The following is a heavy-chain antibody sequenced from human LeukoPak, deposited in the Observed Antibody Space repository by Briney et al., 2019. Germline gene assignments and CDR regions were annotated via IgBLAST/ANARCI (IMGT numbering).Heavy chain of an antibody. Sequence: PGGSLRLSCAASGFTFSRYSMHWVRQAPGKGLVWVSHVNSDGSGTDYADSVKGRFTISRDNAKNTLYLQMNSLRAEDTAVYYCARDGAVVVAATVLWGQGTLVTVSS. CDR3: ARDGAVVVAATVL. CDR2: VNSDGSGT. J-gene: IGHJ4*02. D-gene: IGHD2-15*01. CDR1: GFTFSRYS. V-gene: IGHV3-74*01.